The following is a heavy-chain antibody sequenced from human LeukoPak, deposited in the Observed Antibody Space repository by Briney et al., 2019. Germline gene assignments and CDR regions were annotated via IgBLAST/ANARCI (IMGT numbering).Heavy chain of an antibody. D-gene: IGHD6-19*01. J-gene: IGHJ4*02. CDR1: GFTFSSYA. CDR3: AKGIAVAGYFDY. V-gene: IGHV3-23*01. Sequence: PGGSLRLSCAASGFTFSSYAMSWVRQAPGKGLEWVSAISGSGGSTYYADSVKGRFTISRDNSKNTLYLQMNSLRAEDMAVYYCAKGIAVAGYFDYWGQGTLVTVSS. CDR2: ISGSGGST.